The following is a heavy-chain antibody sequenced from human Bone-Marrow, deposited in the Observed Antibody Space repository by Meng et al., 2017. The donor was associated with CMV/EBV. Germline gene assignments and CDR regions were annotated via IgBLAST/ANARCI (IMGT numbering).Heavy chain of an antibody. CDR1: GFTFSSYG. CDR3: AKDVEYSGSYLEY. J-gene: IGHJ4*02. D-gene: IGHD1-26*01. V-gene: IGHV3-30*02. CDR2: IRYDGSNK. Sequence: GGSLRLSCAASGFTFSSYGMHWVRQAPGKGLEWVAFIRYDGSNKYYADSVKGRFTISRDNSKNSLYLQMNSLRAEDTALYYCAKDVEYSGSYLEYWGQGTLVTVSS.